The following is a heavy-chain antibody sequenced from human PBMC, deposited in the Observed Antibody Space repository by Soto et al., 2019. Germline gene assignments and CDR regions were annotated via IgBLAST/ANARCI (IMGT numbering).Heavy chain of an antibody. V-gene: IGHV5-51*01. J-gene: IGHJ6*02. CDR3: ARLSHGDYYYYGMDV. CDR2: IYPGDSDT. CDR1: GYSFTSYW. D-gene: IGHD4-17*01. Sequence: PGESLKISCKGSGYSFTSYWIGWVRQMPGKGLEWMGIIYPGDSDTRYSPSFQGQVTISADKSISTAYLQWSSLKASDTAMYHCARLSHGDYYYYGMDVWGQGTTVTVSS.